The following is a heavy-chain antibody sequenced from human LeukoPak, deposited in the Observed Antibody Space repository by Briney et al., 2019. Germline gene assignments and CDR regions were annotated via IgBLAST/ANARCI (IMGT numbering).Heavy chain of an antibody. Sequence: PSETLSLTCTVSGGSISSYYWSWIRQPPGKGLEWIGYIYYSGSTNCNPSLKSRVTISVDTSKNQFSLKLSSVTAADTAVYYCATERDGDWFDPWGQGTLVTVSS. CDR3: ATERDGDWFDP. D-gene: IGHD3-10*01. CDR1: GGSISSYY. J-gene: IGHJ5*02. CDR2: IYYSGST. V-gene: IGHV4-59*01.